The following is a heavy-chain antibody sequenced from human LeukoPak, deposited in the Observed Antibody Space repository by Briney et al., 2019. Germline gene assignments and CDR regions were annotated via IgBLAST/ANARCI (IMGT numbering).Heavy chain of an antibody. V-gene: IGHV1-69*04. CDR3: ARGEEGGDYFDS. CDR2: IIPIYGNA. CDR1: GGTFSSYA. D-gene: IGHD4-17*01. J-gene: IGHJ4*02. Sequence: SVKVSCKASGGTFSSYAISWVRQAPGQGLEWMGRIIPIYGNANYAQKFQGRVTITADKSTSTAYMELSSLRSEDTAVYYCARGEEGGDYFDSWGQGTLVTVSS.